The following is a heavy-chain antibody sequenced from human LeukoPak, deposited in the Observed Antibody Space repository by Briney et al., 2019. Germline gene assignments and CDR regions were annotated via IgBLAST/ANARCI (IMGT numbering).Heavy chain of an antibody. CDR2: IWYDGSNK. J-gene: IGHJ4*02. Sequence: GGSLRLSCAASGFTFSSYGMHWVRQAPGKGLEWVAVIWYDGSNKYYADSVKGRFTTSRDNSKNTLYLQMNSLRAEDTAVYYCAKDSGAKIRYLDYWGQGTLVTVSS. D-gene: IGHD5-12*01. CDR1: GFTFSSYG. CDR3: AKDSGAKIRYLDY. V-gene: IGHV3-33*06.